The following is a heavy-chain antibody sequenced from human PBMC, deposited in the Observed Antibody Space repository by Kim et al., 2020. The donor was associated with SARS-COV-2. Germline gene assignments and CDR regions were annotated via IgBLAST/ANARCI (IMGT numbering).Heavy chain of an antibody. CDR1: GFTFSSYA. V-gene: IGHV3-23*01. Sequence: GGSLRLSCAASGFTFSSYAMSWVRQAPGKGLEWVSAISGSGGSTYYADSVKGRFTISRDNSKNTLYLQMNSLRAEDTAVYYCAKGYGAGSSSWSPTAWTKSYYYGMDVWGQGTTVTVSS. J-gene: IGHJ6*02. CDR2: ISGSGGST. CDR3: AKGYGAGSSSWSPTAWTKSYYYGMDV. D-gene: IGHD6-13*01.